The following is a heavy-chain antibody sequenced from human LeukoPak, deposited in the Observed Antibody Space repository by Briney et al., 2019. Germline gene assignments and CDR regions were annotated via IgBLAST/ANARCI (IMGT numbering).Heavy chain of an antibody. V-gene: IGHV4-59*01. J-gene: IGHJ5*02. CDR3: ARGVGTQTCSGGSCYRSLAWFDP. CDR1: GGSISSYY. Sequence: SETLSLTCTVSGGSISSYYWSWIRQPPGKGLEWIGYICYSGSTNYNPSLKSRVTISVDTSKNQFSLKLSSVTAADTAVYYCARGVGTQTCSGGSCYRSLAWFDPWGQGTLVTVSS. D-gene: IGHD2-15*01. CDR2: ICYSGST.